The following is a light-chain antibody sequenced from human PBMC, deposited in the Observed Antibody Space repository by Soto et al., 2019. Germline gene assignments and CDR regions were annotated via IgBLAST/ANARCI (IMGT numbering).Light chain of an antibody. V-gene: IGKV3-20*01. CDR2: CAS. CDR3: QQQGT. J-gene: IGKJ1*01. Sequence: EIVLTQSPGTLSLSPGERATLSCRASQSVSSSYLACYQQKPGQAPRLLIYCASSRATGIPDRFSGSWSGTDFTLTISRLEPEDFAVYYCQQQGTFGQGTKVEIK. CDR1: QSVSSSY.